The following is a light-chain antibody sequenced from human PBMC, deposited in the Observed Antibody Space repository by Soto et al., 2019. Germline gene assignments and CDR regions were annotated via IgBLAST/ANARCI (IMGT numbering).Light chain of an antibody. J-gene: IGLJ2*01. CDR3: SSYAGSYTFVV. CDR2: DVS. V-gene: IGLV2-11*01. CDR1: SSDVGGYNY. Sequence: QSALTQPRSVSGSPGQSLTISCTGTSSDVGGYNYVSWYQQHPGKAPKLLIYDVSKRPSGVPDRFSGSKSGSTASLTISGLQAEDEADYYCSSYAGSYTFVVFGGGTKVTVL.